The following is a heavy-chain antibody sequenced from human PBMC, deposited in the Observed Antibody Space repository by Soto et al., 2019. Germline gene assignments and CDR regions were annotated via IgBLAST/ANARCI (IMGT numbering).Heavy chain of an antibody. J-gene: IGHJ6*02. CDR2: ISGSGGST. Sequence: GGSLRLSCAASGFTFSSYAMSWVRQAPGKGLEWVSAISGSGGSTYYADSVKGRFTISRDNSKNTLYLQMNSLRAEDTAVYYCAMDPYLPTPWYYYYGMDVWGQGTTVTVSS. CDR1: GFTFSSYA. V-gene: IGHV3-23*01. CDR3: AMDPYLPTPWYYYYGMDV.